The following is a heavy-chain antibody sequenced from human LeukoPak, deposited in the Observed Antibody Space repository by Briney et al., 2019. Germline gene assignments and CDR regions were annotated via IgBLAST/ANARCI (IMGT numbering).Heavy chain of an antibody. CDR2: ISWDGGST. V-gene: IGHV3-43*01. CDR3: AKDIGVGYCNGCLFDY. D-gene: IGHD2-15*01. J-gene: IGHJ4*02. CDR1: RFTFDDYT. Sequence: PGGSLRLSCAASRFTFDDYTMHWVRQAPGKGLEWVSLISWDGGSTYYADSVKGRFTISGDNSKNSLYLQMNSLRTEDTALYYCAKDIGVGYCNGCLFDYWGQGTLVTVSS.